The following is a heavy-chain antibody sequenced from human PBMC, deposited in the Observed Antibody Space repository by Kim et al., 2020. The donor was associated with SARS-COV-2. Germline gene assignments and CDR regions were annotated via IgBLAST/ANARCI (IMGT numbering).Heavy chain of an antibody. CDR2: IYYSGST. Sequence: SETLSLTCTVSGGSISSSSYYWGWIRQPPGKGLEWIGSIYYSGSTYYNPSLKSRVTISVDTSKNQFSLKLSSVTAADTAVYYCARLDGCGGDCYYFDYWG. CDR3: ARLDGCGGDCYYFDY. CDR1: GGSISSSSYY. V-gene: IGHV4-39*01. D-gene: IGHD2-21*02. J-gene: IGHJ4*01.